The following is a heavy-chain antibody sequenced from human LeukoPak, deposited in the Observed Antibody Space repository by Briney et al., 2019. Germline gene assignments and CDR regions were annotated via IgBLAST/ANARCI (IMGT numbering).Heavy chain of an antibody. CDR2: INHSGST. D-gene: IGHD3-3*01. J-gene: IGHJ4*02. V-gene: IGHV4-34*01. CDR1: GGSFSGYY. CDR3: ASSNYETLYYFDY. Sequence: SETLSLTCAVYGGSFSGYYWSWIRQPPGKGLEWIGEINHSGSTNYNPSLKSRVTISVDTSKNQFSLKLSSVTAADTAVYYCASSNYETLYYFDYWGQGTLVTVSS.